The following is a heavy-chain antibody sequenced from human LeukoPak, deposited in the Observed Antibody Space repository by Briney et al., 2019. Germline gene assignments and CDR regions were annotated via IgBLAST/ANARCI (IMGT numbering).Heavy chain of an antibody. D-gene: IGHD6-19*01. Sequence: ASVKVSCTASGYTFTSYGISWVRQAPGQGIEWMGWISAYNGNTNYSQKLQGRVTMTTDTSTSPAYVELRSLRSDDTAVYYCARDSSHSGWSNYWGQGTLVTVSS. J-gene: IGHJ4*02. CDR1: GYTFTSYG. CDR3: ARDSSHSGWSNY. CDR2: ISAYNGNT. V-gene: IGHV1-18*01.